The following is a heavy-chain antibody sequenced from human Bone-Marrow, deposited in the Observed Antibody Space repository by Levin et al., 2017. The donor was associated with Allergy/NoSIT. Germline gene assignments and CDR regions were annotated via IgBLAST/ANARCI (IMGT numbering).Heavy chain of an antibody. Sequence: QAGGSLRLSCTASGFTFTDYALSWVRQGPGKGLEWVSGISSTGSNTYYADSVRGRFAISRDDSKNTLYLQMNSLRAEDTAVYYCVARHDYGEIDGFDFWGHGTMVTVSS. J-gene: IGHJ3*01. CDR2: ISSTGSNT. CDR1: GFTFTDYA. CDR3: VARHDYGEIDGFDF. V-gene: IGHV3-23*01. D-gene: IGHD4-17*01.